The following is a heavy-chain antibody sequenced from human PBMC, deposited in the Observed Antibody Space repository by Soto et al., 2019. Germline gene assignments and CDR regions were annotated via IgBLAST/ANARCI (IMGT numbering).Heavy chain of an antibody. D-gene: IGHD4-17*01. J-gene: IGHJ4*02. CDR1: GGSISNVDSY. CDR3: ARTTQGFDF. CDR2: IHYSGTT. V-gene: IGHV4-31*03. Sequence: QVQLQESGPGLVKPSQTLSLTCTVSGGSISNVDSYWNWIRQHPVKGLEWIGYIHYSGTTLYNPSIKSRITLSVDTSNNQFSLNLSSVTAADTAMYYCARTTQGFDFWGQGTLVTVSS.